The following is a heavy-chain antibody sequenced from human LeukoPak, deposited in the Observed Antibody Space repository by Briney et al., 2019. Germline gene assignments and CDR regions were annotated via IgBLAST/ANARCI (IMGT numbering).Heavy chain of an antibody. Sequence: ASVKVSCKASGYTFTGYYMHWVRQAPGQGLEWMGWINPNSGGTNYAQKFQGRVTMTTDTSTSTAYMELRSLRSDDTAVYYCAREGIAVAGKGMNYYYYYMDVWGKGTTVTVSS. V-gene: IGHV1-2*02. CDR3: AREGIAVAGKGMNYYYYYMDV. CDR2: INPNSGGT. J-gene: IGHJ6*03. D-gene: IGHD6-19*01. CDR1: GYTFTGYY.